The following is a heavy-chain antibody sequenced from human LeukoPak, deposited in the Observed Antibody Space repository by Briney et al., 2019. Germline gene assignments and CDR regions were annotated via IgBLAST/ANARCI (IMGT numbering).Heavy chain of an antibody. CDR3: ARGRVGGQRTDTFDI. D-gene: IGHD1-26*01. CDR2: ISLNSGSI. CDR1: GFTFDEYA. J-gene: IGHJ3*02. Sequence: LPGRSPRLSCAASGFTFDEYAMHWVRHGPGKGLEWVSGISLNSGSIGYADSVKGRFTISRDSAKNSLYLQMNSLRVEDTAVYYCARGRVGGQRTDTFDIWGQGTMVTVSS. V-gene: IGHV3-9*01.